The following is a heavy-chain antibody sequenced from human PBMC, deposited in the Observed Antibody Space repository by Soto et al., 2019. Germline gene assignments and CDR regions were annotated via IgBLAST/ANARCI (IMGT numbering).Heavy chain of an antibody. CDR1: GFTFSNAW. D-gene: IGHD6-19*01. CDR3: TTSSSGWPTYYYYFYMDV. J-gene: IGHJ6*03. CDR2: IKSKTDGGTT. V-gene: IGHV3-15*01. Sequence: EVQLVESGGGLVKPGGSLRLSCAASGFTFSNAWMSWVRQAPGKGLEWVGRIKSKTDGGTTDYAAPVKGRLTISRDDSKNTLYLQMNSLNTEDTAVYYCTTSSSGWPTYYYYFYMDVWGKGTTVTVSS.